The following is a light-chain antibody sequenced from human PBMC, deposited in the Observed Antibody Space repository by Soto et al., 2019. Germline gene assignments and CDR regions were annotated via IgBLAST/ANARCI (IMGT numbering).Light chain of an antibody. CDR3: QQGYSTPT. V-gene: IGKV1-39*01. J-gene: IGKJ2*01. Sequence: DIQMTQSPSSLSASVGDRVTITCRASQSISSYLNWYQQKPGKAPKLLIYAASSLQSGVPSRFSGSGSGKDFTLTISSMQPEDCATYYCQQGYSTPTFGQGTKLEIK. CDR2: AAS. CDR1: QSISSY.